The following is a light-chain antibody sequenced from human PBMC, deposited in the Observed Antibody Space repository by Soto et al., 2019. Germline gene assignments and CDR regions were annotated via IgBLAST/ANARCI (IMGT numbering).Light chain of an antibody. V-gene: IGLV2-8*01. CDR3: KSYAGSNSYG. Sequence: QSVLTQPPSASGSPGQSITISCTGTKNDIGVYDFVSWYHHHPGKAPRLIIYEIFQRPSRVSDRFSVSKSGNTASLTVSGVHAADEGDYFCKSYAGSNSYGFGSGTKVTVL. J-gene: IGLJ1*01. CDR1: KNDIGVYDF. CDR2: EIF.